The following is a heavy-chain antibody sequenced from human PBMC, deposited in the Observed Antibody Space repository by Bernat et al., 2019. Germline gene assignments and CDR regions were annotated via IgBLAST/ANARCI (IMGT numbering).Heavy chain of an antibody. J-gene: IGHJ4*02. V-gene: IGHV3-48*02. CDR3: ARGIPYYYDSSGYYYHRSLDY. CDR1: GFTFSSYS. Sequence: VQLVESGGGLVKPGGSLRLSCAASGFTFSSYSMNWVRQAPGKGLEWVSYISSSSSTIYYADSVKGRFTISRDNAKNSLYLQMNSLRDEDTAVYYCARGIPYYYDSSGYYYHRSLDYWGQGTLVTVSS. CDR2: ISSSSSTI. D-gene: IGHD3-22*01.